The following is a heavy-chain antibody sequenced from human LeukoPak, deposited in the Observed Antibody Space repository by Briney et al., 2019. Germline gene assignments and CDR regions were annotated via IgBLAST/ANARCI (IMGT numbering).Heavy chain of an antibody. Sequence: PGGSLRLSCAASGFTFSSYWMSWVRQAPGKGLEWVANIKQDGSEKYYVDSVKGRFTISRDNAKNSLYLQMNSLRAEDTAVYYCARDAYSGSYGNFDYWGQGTLVTVSS. D-gene: IGHD1-26*01. CDR2: IKQDGSEK. V-gene: IGHV3-7*01. CDR1: GFTFSSYW. J-gene: IGHJ4*02. CDR3: ARDAYSGSYGNFDY.